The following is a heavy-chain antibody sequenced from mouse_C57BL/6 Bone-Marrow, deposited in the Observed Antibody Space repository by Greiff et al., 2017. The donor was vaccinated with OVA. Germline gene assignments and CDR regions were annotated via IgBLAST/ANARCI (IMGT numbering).Heavy chain of an antibody. CDR1: GYTFTDYY. CDR3: TYYYGSSPWFAY. V-gene: IGHV1-75*01. Sequence: VQLQQSGPELVKPGASVKISCKASGYTFTDYYINWVKQRPGQGLEWIGWIFPGSGSTYYNEKFKGKATLTVDKSSSTAYMLLSSLTSEDSAVYFCTYYYGSSPWFAYWGQGTLVTVSA. J-gene: IGHJ3*01. CDR2: IFPGSGST. D-gene: IGHD1-1*01.